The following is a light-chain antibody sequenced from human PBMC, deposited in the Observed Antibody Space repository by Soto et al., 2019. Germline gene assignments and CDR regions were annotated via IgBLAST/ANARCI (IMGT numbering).Light chain of an antibody. V-gene: IGKV1-33*01. CDR3: KQYETPPT. CDR2: DAS. CDR1: QNINNY. J-gene: IGKJ5*01. Sequence: DIQMTQSPSSLSASVGDRVTITCQASQNINNYLNWYQQKPGRAPKLLIYDASNLEAGVPSRFRGSGSGTDFTFTNSRLQPEDIATYYCKQYETPPTFGQGTRLEIK.